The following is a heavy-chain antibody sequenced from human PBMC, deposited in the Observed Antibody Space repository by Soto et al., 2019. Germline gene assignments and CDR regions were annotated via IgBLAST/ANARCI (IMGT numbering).Heavy chain of an antibody. CDR1: GGSFSGYY. V-gene: IGHV4-34*01. CDR2: INHSGST. J-gene: IGHJ4*02. CDR3: ARNSYGRPFDY. D-gene: IGHD5-18*01. Sequence: SETLSLTCTVYGGSFSGYYWSWIRQPPGKGLEWIGEINHSGSTNYNPSLKSRVTISVDTSKIQFSLYLSSVTAADTAVYYCARNSYGRPFDYWGQGTLVTVSS.